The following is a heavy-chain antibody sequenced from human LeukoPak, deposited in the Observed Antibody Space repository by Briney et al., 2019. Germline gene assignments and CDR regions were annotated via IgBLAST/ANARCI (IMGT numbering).Heavy chain of an antibody. CDR3: ARLDITTTWYAFDY. V-gene: IGHV4-34*01. CDR1: GGSFSGYY. Sequence: SETLSLTCALYGGSFSGYYWSWIRQPPGKGLEWIGEINHSGSTNYNPSLKSRVTISVDTSKNQFSLKLSSVTAADTAVYYCARLDITTTWYAFDYWGQGTLVTVSS. J-gene: IGHJ4*02. CDR2: INHSGST. D-gene: IGHD5-12*01.